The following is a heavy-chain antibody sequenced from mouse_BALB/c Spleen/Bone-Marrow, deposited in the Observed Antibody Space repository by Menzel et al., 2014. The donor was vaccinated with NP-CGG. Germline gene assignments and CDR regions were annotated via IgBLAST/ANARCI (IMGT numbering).Heavy chain of an antibody. D-gene: IGHD4-1*01. Sequence: QVQLQQSGAELVRPGTSVKVSCKASGYAFTNYLIEWVKQRPGQGLEWIGVINPGSGGTNYNEKFRGKATLTADKSSSTAYTQLSSLTSDDSAVYFCARCLTGTSALDFWGQGTSVTVSS. CDR3: ARCLTGTSALDF. CDR2: INPGSGGT. J-gene: IGHJ4*01. V-gene: IGHV1-54*01. CDR1: GYAFTNYL.